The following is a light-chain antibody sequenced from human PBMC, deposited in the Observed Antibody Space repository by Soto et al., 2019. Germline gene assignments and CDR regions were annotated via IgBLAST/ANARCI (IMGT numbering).Light chain of an antibody. CDR2: KAS. CDR3: QQYNGT. V-gene: IGKV1-5*03. Sequence: DIPMTQSPSTLSASVADRVTITCRASQGIGNWLAWYQQKPGKAPKLLIYKASNLESGVPSRFSGSGSGTEFTLTISSLQPDDFATYYCQQYNGTFGQGTKVEIK. CDR1: QGIGNW. J-gene: IGKJ1*01.